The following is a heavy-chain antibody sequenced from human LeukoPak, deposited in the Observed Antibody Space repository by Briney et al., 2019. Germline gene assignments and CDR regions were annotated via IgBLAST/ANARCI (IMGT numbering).Heavy chain of an antibody. CDR1: GYTFTSYG. J-gene: IGHJ6*02. CDR2: ISAYNGNT. CDR3: ARDKNVYYYDFWSGYRPYGMDV. V-gene: IGHV1-18*01. D-gene: IGHD3-3*01. Sequence: ASVKVSCKASGYTFTSYGISWVRQAPGQGLEWMGWISAYNGNTNYAQKLQGRVTMTTDTSTSTAYMELRSLRSDDTAVYYCARDKNVYYYDFWSGYRPYGMDVRGQGTTVTVSS.